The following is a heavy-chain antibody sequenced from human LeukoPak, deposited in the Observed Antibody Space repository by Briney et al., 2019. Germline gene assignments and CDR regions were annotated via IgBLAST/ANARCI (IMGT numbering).Heavy chain of an antibody. CDR2: IIPIFGTA. V-gene: IGHV1-69*01. D-gene: IGHD4-17*01. Sequence: ASVKVSCKASGGTFSSYTISWVRQAPGQGLEWMGGIIPIFGTANYAQKFQGRVTITADDSTSTAYMELSSLRSEDTAVYYCARRRYGDFDYWGQGTLVTVSS. CDR1: GGTFSSYT. J-gene: IGHJ4*02. CDR3: ARRRYGDFDY.